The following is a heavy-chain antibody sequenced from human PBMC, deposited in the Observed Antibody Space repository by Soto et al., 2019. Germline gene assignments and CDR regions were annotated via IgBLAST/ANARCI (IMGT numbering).Heavy chain of an antibody. D-gene: IGHD6-19*01. Sequence: QVQLVQSGAVVKKPGASVKVSCKASGYTFTSYGISWVRQAPGQGLEWMGWISAYNGNTNYAQKLQGRVTMTTDTSTSTAYMELRSLRSDDTAVYYCARGDRDRIAVAGSGYYYGMDVWGQGTTVTVSS. CDR3: ARGDRDRIAVAGSGYYYGMDV. V-gene: IGHV1-18*01. CDR2: ISAYNGNT. J-gene: IGHJ6*02. CDR1: GYTFTSYG.